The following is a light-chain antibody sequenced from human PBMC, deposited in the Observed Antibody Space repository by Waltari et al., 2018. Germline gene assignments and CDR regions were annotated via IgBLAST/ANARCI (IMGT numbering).Light chain of an antibody. V-gene: IGLV1-44*01. CDR1: RSNIGSNT. J-gene: IGLJ2*01. Sequence: QSVLTQPPSASGSPGPRVPISCSGRRSNIGSNTVNWYQHLPGTAPKLLIYSNNHRPSGVPDRFSGSKSGTSASLAIGGLQSEDEADYYCAVWDDSLNGVVFGGGTKLTVL. CDR2: SNN. CDR3: AVWDDSLNGVV.